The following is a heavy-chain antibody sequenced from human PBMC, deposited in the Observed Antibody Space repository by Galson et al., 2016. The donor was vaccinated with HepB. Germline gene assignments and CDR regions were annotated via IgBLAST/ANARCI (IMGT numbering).Heavy chain of an antibody. D-gene: IGHD3-10*01. J-gene: IGHJ6*02. CDR2: ISGNAGNR. V-gene: IGHV3-23*01. Sequence: SLRLSCAASGFTFSDYAMNWVRQVPGKGLEWVSGISGNAGNRFYADSVKGRFTIFRDNSKNMLYMQMNSLTAEDTALYYCAKDMADYGMDVWGQGITVTVSS. CDR3: AKDMADYGMDV. CDR1: GFTFSDYA.